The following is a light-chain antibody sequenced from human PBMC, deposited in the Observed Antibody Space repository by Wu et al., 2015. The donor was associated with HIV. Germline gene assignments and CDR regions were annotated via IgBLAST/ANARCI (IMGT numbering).Light chain of an antibody. J-gene: IGKJ2*02. CDR3: QQSYSTPGT. CDR1: QSISNY. CDR2: AAS. V-gene: IGKV1-39*01. Sequence: DIQMTQSPSSLSASVGDRVTITCRASQSISNYLNWYQQKPGKAPKLLIYAASSLQSGVPSRFSGSGSGTDFTLTISSLQPEDFATCYCQQSYSTPGTFGQGTKLEIK.